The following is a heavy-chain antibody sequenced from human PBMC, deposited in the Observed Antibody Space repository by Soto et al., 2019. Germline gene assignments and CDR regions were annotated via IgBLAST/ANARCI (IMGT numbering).Heavy chain of an antibody. J-gene: IGHJ4*02. D-gene: IGHD6-13*01. CDR3: APHWQHRLEY. CDR2: IFYSGNT. V-gene: IGHV4-39*01. Sequence: QLQLQESGPGLVKPSETLSLTCSVSGGSVNTSNYYWGWIRQPPGKGLEWIGTIFYSGNTYYNPSLXRXVXHXXLPPTTLFSLKLSAVPSGDTAVYYAAPHWQHRLEYWGQGILVTVSA. CDR1: GGSVNTSNYY.